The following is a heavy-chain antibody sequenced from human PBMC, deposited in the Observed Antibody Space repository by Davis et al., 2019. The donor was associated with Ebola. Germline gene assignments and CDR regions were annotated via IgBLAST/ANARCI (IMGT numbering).Heavy chain of an antibody. CDR2: IYTSGIT. CDR1: GGSISSHY. J-gene: IGHJ4*02. CDR3: ARSATVTTAAFEY. D-gene: IGHD4-17*01. Sequence: PSETLSLTCTVSGGSISSHYWSWIRQPAGKGLEWIGRIYTSGITNYNPSLKSRVTISLDTSKNQFSLRVNSVTAADTAVYYCARSATVTTAAFEYWGRGTLVTVSS. V-gene: IGHV4-4*07.